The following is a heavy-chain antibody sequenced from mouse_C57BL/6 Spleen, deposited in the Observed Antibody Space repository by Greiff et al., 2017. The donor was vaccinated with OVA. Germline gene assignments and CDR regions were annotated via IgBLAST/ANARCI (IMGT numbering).Heavy chain of an antibody. CDR2: ISHGGGST. CDR3: ARQGSYYSNFPWFAY. D-gene: IGHD2-5*01. Sequence: EVQGVESGGGLVQPGGSLKLSCAASGFTFSDYYMYWVRQTPEKRLEWVAYISHGGGSTYYPDTVKGRFTLSRDNAKNTLYMQMSRLKSEDTAMYYYARQGSYYSNFPWFAYWGQGTLVTVSA. CDR1: GFTFSDYY. J-gene: IGHJ3*01. V-gene: IGHV5-12*01.